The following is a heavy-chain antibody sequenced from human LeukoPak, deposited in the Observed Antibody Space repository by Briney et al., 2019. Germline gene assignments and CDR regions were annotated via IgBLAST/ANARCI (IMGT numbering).Heavy chain of an antibody. V-gene: IGHV4-59*01. CDR3: EGYFEPFDH. Sequence: PSETLSLTCVVSGASLSSSHWNWIRQLPGKGLERIGCLSYTGKTDYNPSLTSRVTISLDTSKNQVSLKLRSVTAADTAVYCSEGYFEPFDHWGQGTLVTVSS. CDR2: LSYTGKT. D-gene: IGHD2/OR15-2a*01. CDR1: GASLSSSH. J-gene: IGHJ4*02.